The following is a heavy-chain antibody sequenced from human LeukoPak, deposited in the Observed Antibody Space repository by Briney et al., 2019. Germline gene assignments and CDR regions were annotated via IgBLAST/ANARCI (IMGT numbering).Heavy chain of an antibody. CDR2: INHGGTT. D-gene: IGHD2-15*01. CDR1: GGSVSGYF. Sequence: PSETLSLTCAVYGGSVSGYFWSWIRQPPGKGLEWIGEINHGGTTNYKPSLKSRVTITLDTSKNQFSLRLSSVTAADTAVYYCATGDKKGIYFDYWGQGTLVTVSS. J-gene: IGHJ4*02. V-gene: IGHV4-34*01. CDR3: ATGDKKGIYFDY.